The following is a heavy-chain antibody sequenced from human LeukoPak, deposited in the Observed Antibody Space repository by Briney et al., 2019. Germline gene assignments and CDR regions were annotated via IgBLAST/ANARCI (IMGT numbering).Heavy chain of an antibody. Sequence: SGGSLRLSRAASGLTISSYSMNWVRQAPGKGLQWVSYISSSSSTIYYADSVKGRFTISRDNAKNSLYLQMNSLRAEDTAVYYCARDGEVGVGRWFDPWGQGTLVTVSS. CDR3: ARDGEVGVGRWFDP. CDR1: GLTISSYS. J-gene: IGHJ5*02. D-gene: IGHD1-26*01. CDR2: ISSSSSTI. V-gene: IGHV3-48*01.